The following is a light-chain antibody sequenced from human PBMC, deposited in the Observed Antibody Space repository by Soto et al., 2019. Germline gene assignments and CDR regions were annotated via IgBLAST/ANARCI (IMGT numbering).Light chain of an antibody. V-gene: IGLV2-14*01. J-gene: IGLJ3*02. CDR1: SSDVGGYNY. Sequence: QSALTQPASVSGSPGQSITISCTGTSSDVGGYNYVSWYQQHPGKAPKLMIYDVSNRPSGVSNRFSGSKSGNTASLTISGLQAEDEADYYCISYTSSSTPNGVFGGGTKLTVL. CDR2: DVS. CDR3: ISYTSSSTPNGV.